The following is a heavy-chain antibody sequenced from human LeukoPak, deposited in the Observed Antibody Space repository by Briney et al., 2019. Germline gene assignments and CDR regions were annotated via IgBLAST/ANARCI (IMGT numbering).Heavy chain of an antibody. D-gene: IGHD3-3*01. CDR3: ARAITIFGVVTDYFDY. V-gene: IGHV3-7*01. Sequence: PGGSLRLSCAASGFTFSSYWMSWVRQAPGKGLEWVANIKQDGSEKYYVDSVKGRFTISRDNAKNSLYLQMNSLRAEDTAVYYCARAITIFGVVTDYFDYWGQGTLVTVSS. CDR2: IKQDGSEK. J-gene: IGHJ4*02. CDR1: GFTFSSYW.